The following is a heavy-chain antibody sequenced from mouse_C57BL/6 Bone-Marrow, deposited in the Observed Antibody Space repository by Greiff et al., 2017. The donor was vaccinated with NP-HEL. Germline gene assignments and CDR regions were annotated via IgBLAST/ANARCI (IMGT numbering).Heavy chain of an antibody. D-gene: IGHD2-2*01. Sequence: QVQLQQSGAELVKPGASVKLSCKASGYTFTEYTIHWVKQRAGQGLEWIGWFYPGSGSIKYNEKFKDKATLTADKSSSTVDMELSRLTSEDSAVYFCARHEGSLWLRRRGGAMDYWGQGTSVTVSS. V-gene: IGHV1-62-2*01. CDR2: FYPGSGSI. CDR1: GYTFTEYT. CDR3: ARHEGSLWLRRRGGAMDY. J-gene: IGHJ4*01.